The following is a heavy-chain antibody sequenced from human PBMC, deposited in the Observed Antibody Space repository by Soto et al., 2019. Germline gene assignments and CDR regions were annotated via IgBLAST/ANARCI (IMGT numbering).Heavy chain of an antibody. D-gene: IGHD3-22*01. Sequence: PSETLSLTCTISGGSISVYYWSWIRQPPGQALEWIGYIYDSGSPYYNPSLRSRVIISADTSKSTLYLQMTSLRPEDTAVYYCASGAAFYYDTSRYWGQGTLVTVSS. CDR1: GGSISVYY. CDR3: ASGAAFYYDTSRY. CDR2: IYDSGSP. V-gene: IGHV4-59*01. J-gene: IGHJ4*02.